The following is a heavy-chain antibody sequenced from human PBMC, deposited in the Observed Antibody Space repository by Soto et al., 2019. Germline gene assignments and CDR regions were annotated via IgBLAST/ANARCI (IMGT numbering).Heavy chain of an antibody. Sequence: GGSLRLSCAASGFTFSNAWMNWVRQAPGKGLEWVGRIKSKTDGETTDYAAPVKGRFTISRDDSKNTLYLQMNSLKTEDTAVYYCSKPRDYYYGMDVWGKGTTVTVPS. J-gene: IGHJ6*04. CDR1: GFTFSNAW. V-gene: IGHV3-15*07. CDR2: IKSKTDGETT. CDR3: SKPRDYYYGMDV.